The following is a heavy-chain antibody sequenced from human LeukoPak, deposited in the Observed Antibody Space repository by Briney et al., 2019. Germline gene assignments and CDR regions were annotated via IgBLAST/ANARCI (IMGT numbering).Heavy chain of an antibody. CDR1: GYNFNGHW. D-gene: IGHD5-18*01. V-gene: IGHV5-51*01. CDR3: ARLRGYNYGYEDY. CDR2: IYPGDSDT. Sequence: SGESLKISCKGSGYNFNGHWIGWVRQMPGKGLEWIGIIYPGDSDTRYSPSFQGQVTTSADKSISTAYLQWSSLKASDTAMYYCARLRGYNYGYEDYWGQGTLVTVSS. J-gene: IGHJ4*02.